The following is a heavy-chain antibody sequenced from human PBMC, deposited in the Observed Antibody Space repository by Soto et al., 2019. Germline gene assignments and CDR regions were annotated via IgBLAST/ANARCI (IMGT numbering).Heavy chain of an antibody. CDR1: GFTVSSNY. V-gene: IGHV3-53*01. CDR2: IYSGGST. Sequence: GGSLRLSCAASGFTVSSNYMSWVRQAPGKGLEWVSVIYSGGSTYYADSVKGRFTISRDNSKNTLYLQMNSLRAEDTAVYYCARGGGRYSGYDDAFDIWGQWTMVTVSS. D-gene: IGHD5-12*01. J-gene: IGHJ3*02. CDR3: ARGGGRYSGYDDAFDI.